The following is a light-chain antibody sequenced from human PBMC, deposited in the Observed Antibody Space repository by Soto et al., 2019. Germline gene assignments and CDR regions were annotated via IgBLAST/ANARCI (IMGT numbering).Light chain of an antibody. J-gene: IGLJ1*01. CDR3: CSYAGSYTFRYV. CDR1: SSDVGGDKY. CDR2: DVS. V-gene: IGLV2-11*01. Sequence: QSALTHLRSVSGSPVQSGSISCTGTSSDVGGDKYLSWYQQHPAKAPQLMIYDVSKRPSGVPGRFSGSKSGNTASLTISGLQAEDEADYYCCSYAGSYTFRYVFGTGTKVTVL.